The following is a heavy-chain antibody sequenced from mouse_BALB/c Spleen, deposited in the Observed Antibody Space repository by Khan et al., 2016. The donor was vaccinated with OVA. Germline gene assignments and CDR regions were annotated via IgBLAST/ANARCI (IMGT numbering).Heavy chain of an antibody. CDR1: GFTFSTYG. CDR2: VSTGGGYT. Sequence: EVELVESGGDLVKPGGSLKLTCAVSGFTFSTYGMSWVRQTPDKRLEWVATVSTGGGYTYYPDSVKGRFTISRDNAKNTLYLQMSGLKSEDTAMFYCTRLAYYYDSEGFDYWGQGTLVTVSA. V-gene: IGHV5-6*01. CDR3: TRLAYYYDSEGFDY. J-gene: IGHJ3*01. D-gene: IGHD1-1*01.